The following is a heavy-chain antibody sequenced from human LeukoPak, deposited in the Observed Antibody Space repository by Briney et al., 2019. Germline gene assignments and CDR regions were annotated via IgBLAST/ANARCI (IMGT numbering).Heavy chain of an antibody. D-gene: IGHD1-26*01. Sequence: PGGSLRLSCAASGFTFSRFSMNWVRQAPGQGLEWVSAISGSGGSTYYADSVKGRFTISRDNSKNTLYLQMNSLRAEDTAVYYCAKVRPFYSGSYYAWGQGTLVTVSS. V-gene: IGHV3-23*01. CDR3: AKVRPFYSGSYYA. J-gene: IGHJ5*02. CDR1: GFTFSRFS. CDR2: ISGSGGST.